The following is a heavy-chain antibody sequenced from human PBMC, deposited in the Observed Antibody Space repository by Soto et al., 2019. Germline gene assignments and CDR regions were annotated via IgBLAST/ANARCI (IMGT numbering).Heavy chain of an antibody. D-gene: IGHD2-21*02. V-gene: IGHV1-18*01. Sequence: ASVKVSCKASGYTFTSYGISWVRQAPGQGLEWMGWISAYNGNTNYAQKLQGRVTMNTDTSTGTAYMELRSLRSDDTAVYYGARWGGVDTHIVVVTAIDYWGQGTLVTVSS. CDR3: ARWGGVDTHIVVVTAIDY. J-gene: IGHJ4*02. CDR2: ISAYNGNT. CDR1: GYTFTSYG.